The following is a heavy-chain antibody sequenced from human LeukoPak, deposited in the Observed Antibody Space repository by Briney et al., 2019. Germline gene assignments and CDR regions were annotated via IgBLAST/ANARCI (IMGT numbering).Heavy chain of an antibody. J-gene: IGHJ4*02. CDR2: ISGSGGST. CDR3: AKVSMATRGFDY. Sequence: PGGSLRLSCAASGFTFSSYAMSWVRQAPGKGREWVSAISGSGGSTYYADSVKGRFTISRDNSKNTLYLQMNSLRAEDTAVYYCAKVSMATRGFDYWGQGTLVTVSS. V-gene: IGHV3-23*01. D-gene: IGHD5-12*01. CDR1: GFTFSSYA.